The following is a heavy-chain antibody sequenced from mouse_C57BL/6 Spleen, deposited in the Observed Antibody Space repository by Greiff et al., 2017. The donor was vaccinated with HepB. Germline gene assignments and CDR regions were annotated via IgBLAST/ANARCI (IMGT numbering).Heavy chain of an antibody. V-gene: IGHV1-81*01. Sequence: QVQLKESGAELARPGASVKLSCKASGYTFTSYGISWVKQRTGQGLEWIGEIYPRSGNTYYNEKFKGKATLTADKSSSTAYMELRSLTSEDSAVYFCARFLITSVPPYAMDYWGQGTSVTVSS. CDR3: ARFLITSVPPYAMDY. J-gene: IGHJ4*01. D-gene: IGHD1-1*01. CDR2: IYPRSGNT. CDR1: GYTFTSYG.